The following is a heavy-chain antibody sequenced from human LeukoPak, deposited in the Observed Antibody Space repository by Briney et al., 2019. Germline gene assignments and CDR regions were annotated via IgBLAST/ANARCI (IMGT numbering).Heavy chain of an antibody. CDR1: GFSLSTSGMY. D-gene: IGHD3-10*01. V-gene: IGHV2-70*20. CDR3: ARIRNLNYFGLGSGYYYGLDV. Sequence: SGPTLVNPTQTLTLTCTFSGFSLSTSGMYVRWVRQPPGKALEWLTLIDWGDDEYYSTSLKTSLTISKDTSKTQLVLTMTNMDPVDTATYSCARIRNLNYFGLGSGYYYGLDVWGQGTTVTVSS. J-gene: IGHJ6*02. CDR2: IDWGDDE.